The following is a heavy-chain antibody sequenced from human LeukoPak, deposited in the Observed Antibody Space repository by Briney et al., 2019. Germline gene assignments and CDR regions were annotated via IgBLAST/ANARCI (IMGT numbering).Heavy chain of an antibody. CDR2: INTGSTTI. CDR3: ARDSSVCAFDV. J-gene: IGHJ3*01. D-gene: IGHD6-6*01. CDR1: GFTFSPYT. Sequence: PGGSLRLSCAASGFTFSPYTMHWFRQPPRKGLEWLSYINTGSTTIYYADSVKGRFTISRDNAKNSLYLQLNSLRAEDTAVYYCARDSSVCAFDVWGQGTMVTVSS. V-gene: IGHV3-48*01.